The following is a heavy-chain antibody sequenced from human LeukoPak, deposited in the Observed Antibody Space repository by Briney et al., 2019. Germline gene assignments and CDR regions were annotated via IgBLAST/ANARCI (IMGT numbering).Heavy chain of an antibody. V-gene: IGHV3-30*18. J-gene: IGHJ4*02. CDR1: GFTFSSYG. D-gene: IGHD1-7*01. CDR2: ISYDGSNK. CDR3: AKEGTTYVPYFDY. Sequence: GGSLRLSCAASGFTFSSYGMHWVRQAPGKGLEWVAVISYDGSNKYYADSVKGRFTISRDNSKNTLYLQMNSLRAEDTAVYYCAKEGTTYVPYFDYWGQGTLVTVSS.